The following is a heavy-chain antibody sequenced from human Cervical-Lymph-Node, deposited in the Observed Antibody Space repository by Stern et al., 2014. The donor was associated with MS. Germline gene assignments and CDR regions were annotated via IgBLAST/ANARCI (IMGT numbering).Heavy chain of an antibody. J-gene: IGHJ4*02. Sequence: QVQLQESGPGLVKPSQTLSLTCIVSGDSISSGGHYWSWIRQHPGKGLEWIGYIYHTGFTYFNPSLASRAAMSLDVSKNQFSLKLSSISAADTAVYYCARRVTLSGFDYWGQGTPVTVSS. D-gene: IGHD3-16*02. CDR2: IYHTGFT. V-gene: IGHV4-31*03. CDR1: GDSISSGGHY. CDR3: ARRVTLSGFDY.